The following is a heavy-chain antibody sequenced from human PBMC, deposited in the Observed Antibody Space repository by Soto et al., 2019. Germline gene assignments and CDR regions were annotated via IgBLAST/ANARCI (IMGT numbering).Heavy chain of an antibody. CDR3: VRERVTGTST. J-gene: IGHJ4*02. CDR1: GVTIASSNW. D-gene: IGHD1-7*01. CDR2: IFHNGTT. V-gene: IGHV4-4*02. Sequence: QVELQESGPGVVKAAGTLSLTCSVSGVTIASSNWWSWVRQAPGKGLTWIGEIFHNGTTNYSPSLKSRVIISVDKSKNQFSLNVNSVTAADTAVYYCVRERVTGTSTWGPGTLVTVSS.